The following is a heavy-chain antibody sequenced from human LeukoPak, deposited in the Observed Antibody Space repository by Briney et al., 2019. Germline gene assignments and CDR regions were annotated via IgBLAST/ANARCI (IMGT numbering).Heavy chain of an antibody. V-gene: IGHV4-59*01. CDR3: ARGRRGYCSGGSCYPFDY. CDR1: GGSISSYY. J-gene: IGHJ4*02. CDR2: IYYSGST. D-gene: IGHD2-15*01. Sequence: SETLSLTCTVSGGSISSYYWSWIRQPPGKGLEWIGYIYYSGSTNYNPSLKSRVTISVDTSKNQFSLKLSSVTAADTAVYYCARGRRGYCSGGSCYPFDYWGQGTLVTVSS.